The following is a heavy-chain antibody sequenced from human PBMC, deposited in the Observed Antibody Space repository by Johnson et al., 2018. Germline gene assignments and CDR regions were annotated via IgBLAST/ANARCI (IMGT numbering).Heavy chain of an antibody. CDR3: ARDSGDRTVDY. J-gene: IGHJ4*02. CDR1: GLTLSNAW. CDR2: IKSQIGGGTA. D-gene: IGHD1-1*01. V-gene: IGHV3-15*01. Sequence: VQLVQSGGGLVEPGRSLRLSCAASGLTLSNAWMSWVRQAPGKGLEGVGRIKSQIGGGTAEYATFVKGRFTISKDDSKNTLYLQMNSLRSEDTAVYLCARDSGDRTVDYWGQGILVTVSS.